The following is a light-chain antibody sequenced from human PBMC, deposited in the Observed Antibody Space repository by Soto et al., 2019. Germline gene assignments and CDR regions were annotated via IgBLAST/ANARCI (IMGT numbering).Light chain of an antibody. CDR1: QSISSW. V-gene: IGKV1-5*01. J-gene: IGKJ2*01. CDR3: QQYNNYPYT. CDR2: DAS. Sequence: DIQMTQSPSTLSASVGDRVTITCRAGQSISSWLAWYQQKPGKAPKLLIYDASTSESGVPSRFSGSGSGTEFTLTISSLQPDDFATYYRQQYNNYPYTFGQGTKLEIK.